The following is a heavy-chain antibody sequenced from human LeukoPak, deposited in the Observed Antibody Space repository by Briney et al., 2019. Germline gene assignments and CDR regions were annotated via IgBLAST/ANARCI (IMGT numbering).Heavy chain of an antibody. D-gene: IGHD3-3*01. Sequence: GGSLRLSCAASGFTFDDYAMHWVRQAPGKGLEWVSLISWDGGSTYYADSVKGRFTISRNNSKNSLYLQMNSLRTEDTALYYCAKDSYYDFWSGYYRTPQYNWFDPWGQGTLVTVSS. J-gene: IGHJ5*02. CDR1: GFTFDDYA. CDR3: AKDSYYDFWSGYYRTPQYNWFDP. V-gene: IGHV3-43*02. CDR2: ISWDGGST.